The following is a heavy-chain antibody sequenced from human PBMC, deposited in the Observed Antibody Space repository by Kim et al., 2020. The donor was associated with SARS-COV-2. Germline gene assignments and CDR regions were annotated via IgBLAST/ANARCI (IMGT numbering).Heavy chain of an antibody. Sequence: VGSLRLSCAASGFTFSSYAMHWVRQAPGKGLEWVAVISYDGSNKYYADSVKGRFTISRDNSKNTLYLQMNSLRAEDTAVYYCARDSHSSGWYDFDYWGQGTLVTVSS. CDR2: ISYDGSNK. D-gene: IGHD6-19*01. V-gene: IGHV3-30*04. J-gene: IGHJ4*02. CDR1: GFTFSSYA. CDR3: ARDSHSSGWYDFDY.